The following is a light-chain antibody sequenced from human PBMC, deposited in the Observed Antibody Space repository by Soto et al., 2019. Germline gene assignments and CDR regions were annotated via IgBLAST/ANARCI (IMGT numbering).Light chain of an antibody. V-gene: IGLV1-44*01. CDR3: ASWDDSLNGWV. CDR1: SSNIESNT. CDR2: SNN. J-gene: IGLJ2*01. Sequence: QSVLTQPPSASGTPGQRVTIACSGGSSNIESNTVNWYQQVPGTAPKLLVYSNNQRPSGVPDRFSGSQAGTSASLAFSGLQAEDEADYYCASWDDSLNGWVIGGGTKVTVL.